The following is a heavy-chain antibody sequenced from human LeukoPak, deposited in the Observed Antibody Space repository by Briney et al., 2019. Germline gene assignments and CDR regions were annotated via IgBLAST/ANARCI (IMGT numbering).Heavy chain of an antibody. J-gene: IGHJ4*02. V-gene: IGHV4-39*07. CDR1: GGSISSSSYY. CDR2: IYYSGST. CDR3: AREWEPLAILGY. D-gene: IGHD1-26*01. Sequence: SETLSLTCTVSGGSISSSSYYWGWIRQPPGKGLEWIGSIYYSGSTYYNPSLKSRVTISVDTSKNQFSLKLSSVTAADTAVYYCAREWEPLAILGYWGQGTLVTVSS.